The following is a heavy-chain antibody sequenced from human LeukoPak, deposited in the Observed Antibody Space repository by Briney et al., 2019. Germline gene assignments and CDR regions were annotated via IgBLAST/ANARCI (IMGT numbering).Heavy chain of an antibody. V-gene: IGHV3-23*01. CDR1: GFTFRSYA. CDR3: AKDQLGSGLFEY. D-gene: IGHD3-10*01. Sequence: GGSLRLSCAASGFTFRSYAMSWVRQAPGKGLEWVSVISGSGGSTYYADSVKGRFTISRDNSKNTLYLQMNSLRAEDTAVYHCAKDQLGSGLFEYWGQGTLVTVSS. CDR2: ISGSGGST. J-gene: IGHJ4*02.